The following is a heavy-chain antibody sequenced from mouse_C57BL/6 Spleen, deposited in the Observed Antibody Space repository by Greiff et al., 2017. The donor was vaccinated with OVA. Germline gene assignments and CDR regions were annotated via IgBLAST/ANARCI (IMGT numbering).Heavy chain of an antibody. D-gene: IGHD1-1*01. J-gene: IGHJ3*01. CDR1: GYTFTSYW. CDR3: GRGLLRGCAY. CDR2: IYPSDIET. V-gene: IGHV1-61*01. Sequence: QVQLQQPGAELVRPGSSVKLSCKASGYTFTSYWMDWVTQRPGQGLEWIGNIYPSDIETHYTQTFKDTATLTVDKSSITAYMQHSSLTSEDSAVYYCGRGLLRGCAYWGQGTLVTVSA.